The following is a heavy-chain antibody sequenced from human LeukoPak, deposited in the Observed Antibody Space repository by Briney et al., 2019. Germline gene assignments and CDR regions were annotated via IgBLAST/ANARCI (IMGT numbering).Heavy chain of an antibody. D-gene: IGHD2-2*01. Sequence: SSETLSLTCAVYGGSFSGYYWSWIRQPPGKGLEWIGEINHSGSTNYNPSLKSRVTISVDTSKNQFSLKLSSVTAADTAVYYCASGGYCGSTSCYPNWFDPWGQGTLVTVSS. CDR1: GGSFSGYY. V-gene: IGHV4-34*01. CDR3: ASGGYCGSTSCYPNWFDP. J-gene: IGHJ5*02. CDR2: INHSGST.